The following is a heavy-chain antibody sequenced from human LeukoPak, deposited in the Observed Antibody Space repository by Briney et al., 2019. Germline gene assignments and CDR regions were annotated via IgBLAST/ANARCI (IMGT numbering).Heavy chain of an antibody. J-gene: IGHJ4*02. CDR2: ISGSGGST. V-gene: IGHV3-23*01. Sequence: GGSLRLSCAASGFTFSSYAMSWVRQAPGKGLEWVSAISGSGGSTYYADSVKGRFTISRDNSKNTLYLQMNSLRAEDTDVYYCAIPYGSGSYQDFDYWGQGTLVTVSS. CDR1: GFTFSSYA. CDR3: AIPYGSGSYQDFDY. D-gene: IGHD3-10*01.